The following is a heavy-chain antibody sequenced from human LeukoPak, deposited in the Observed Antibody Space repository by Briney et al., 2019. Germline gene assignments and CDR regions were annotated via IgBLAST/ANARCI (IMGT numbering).Heavy chain of an antibody. CDR1: GGSFSGYY. D-gene: IGHD3-22*01. V-gene: IGHV4-34*01. Sequence: PSETLSLTCAVHGGSFSGYYWSWIRQPPGKGLEWIGEINHSGSTNYNPSLKSRVTISVDTSKNQFSLKLSSVTAADTAVYYCARGLGTMIVVVIPRFWFDPWGQGTLVTVSS. CDR3: ARGLGTMIVVVIPRFWFDP. CDR2: INHSGST. J-gene: IGHJ5*02.